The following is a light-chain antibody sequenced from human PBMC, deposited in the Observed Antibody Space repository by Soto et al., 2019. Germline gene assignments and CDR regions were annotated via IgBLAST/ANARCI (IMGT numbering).Light chain of an antibody. CDR1: QSVSSS. CDR2: GSS. V-gene: IGKV3-15*01. CDR3: QQYGSSGT. Sequence: EVVMTQSPATLSVSPGDTATLSCRASQSVSSSLAWYQQKPGQPPRLLIYGSSTRATGVPARFSGSGSGTEFTLTISRLQSEDFAVYYCQQYGSSGTFGQGTKVDIK. J-gene: IGKJ1*01.